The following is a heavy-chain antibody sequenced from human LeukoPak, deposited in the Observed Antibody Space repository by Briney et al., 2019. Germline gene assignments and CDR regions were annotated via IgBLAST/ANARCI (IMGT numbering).Heavy chain of an antibody. Sequence: ASVKVSCKTSGYTFTGYYMHWVRQAPGQGLDWMGWINPNTGATNYAQKFQGRVTMTRDTSISTAYMELSSLRSDDTAVYYCARGQQWLEAFDYWGLGTLVTVSS. D-gene: IGHD6-19*01. V-gene: IGHV1-2*02. J-gene: IGHJ4*02. CDR3: ARGQQWLEAFDY. CDR1: GYTFTGYY. CDR2: INPNTGAT.